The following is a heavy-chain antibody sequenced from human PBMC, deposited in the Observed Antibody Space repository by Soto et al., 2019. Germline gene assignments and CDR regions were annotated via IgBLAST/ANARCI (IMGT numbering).Heavy chain of an antibody. J-gene: IGHJ4*02. CDR2: ISYDGSNK. CDR1: GFTFSSYG. Sequence: ESGGGVVQPGRSLRLSCAASGFTFSSYGMHWVRQAPGKGLEWVAVISYDGSNKYYADSVKGRFTISRDNSKNTLYLQMNSLRAEDTAVYYCAKEDTAMVTGYYFDYWGQGTLVTVSS. D-gene: IGHD5-18*01. CDR3: AKEDTAMVTGYYFDY. V-gene: IGHV3-30*18.